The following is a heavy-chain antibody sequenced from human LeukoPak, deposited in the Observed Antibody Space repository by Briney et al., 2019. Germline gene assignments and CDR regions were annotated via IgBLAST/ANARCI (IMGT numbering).Heavy chain of an antibody. Sequence: SETLSLTCAVYGGSFSGYYWSWIRQPPGKGLEWIGEINHSGSTNYNPSLKSRVTISVDTSKNQFSLKLSSVTAADTAVYYCARAAYSSGWYGPPRDWFDPWGQGTLVTVSS. CDR3: ARAAYSSGWYGPPRDWFDP. V-gene: IGHV4-34*01. J-gene: IGHJ5*02. D-gene: IGHD6-19*01. CDR1: GGSFSGYY. CDR2: INHSGST.